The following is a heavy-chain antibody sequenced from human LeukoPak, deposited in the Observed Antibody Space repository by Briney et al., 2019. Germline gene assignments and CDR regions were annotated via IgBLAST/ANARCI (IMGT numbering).Heavy chain of an antibody. J-gene: IGHJ4*02. CDR1: GFTFSSYA. Sequence: GGSLRLSCAASGFTFSSYAMTWVRQAPGKGLEWVSALTGSGGSTHYADSVKGRFTISRDNSKNTLYLQMNSLRAEDTAAYFCAREYGSGSYYYDYWGQGTLVTVSS. D-gene: IGHD3-10*01. CDR2: LTGSGGST. V-gene: IGHV3-23*01. CDR3: AREYGSGSYYYDY.